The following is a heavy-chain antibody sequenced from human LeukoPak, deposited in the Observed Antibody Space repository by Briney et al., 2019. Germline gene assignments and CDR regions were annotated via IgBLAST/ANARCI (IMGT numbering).Heavy chain of an antibody. D-gene: IGHD1-26*01. J-gene: IGHJ4*02. CDR1: GFTFSSYG. V-gene: IGHV3-48*04. CDR2: ISSSSSTI. CDR3: AEGSGSYYGFDY. Sequence: GGPLGLSVQASGFTFSSYGMNWFRKAPGKGREGVSYISSSSSTIYYADSVKGRFTISRDNAKNSLYLQMNSLRAEDTAVYYCAEGSGSYYGFDYWGQGTLVTVSS.